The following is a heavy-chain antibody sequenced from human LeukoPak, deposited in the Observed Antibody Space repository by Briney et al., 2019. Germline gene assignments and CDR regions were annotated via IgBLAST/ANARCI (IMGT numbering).Heavy chain of an antibody. D-gene: IGHD1-26*01. CDR3: ARKSRDGSAGDY. CDR2: IYYTGGT. V-gene: IGHV4-59*04. Sequence: PSETLSLTCTVSGGSISSYYWSWIRQPPGKGLEWIGYIYYTGGTNYNPSLKSRVTISLDMSKNHFSLQLYSVTAADAAVYFCARKSRDGSAGDYWGQGTLVTVSS. J-gene: IGHJ4*02. CDR1: GGSISSYY.